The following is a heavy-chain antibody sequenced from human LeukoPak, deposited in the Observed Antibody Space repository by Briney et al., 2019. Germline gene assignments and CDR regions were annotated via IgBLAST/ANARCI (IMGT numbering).Heavy chain of an antibody. CDR1: GFTFSSYA. CDR2: VSGSGGST. J-gene: IGHJ4*02. Sequence: GGSLRLSCAASGFTFSSYAMNWVRQAPGKGLEWVSVVSGSGGSTYYADSVKGRFTISRDNSKNTLYLQMNSLGAEDTAVYYCAKDKDDYGDHFDYWGQGTLVTVSS. V-gene: IGHV3-23*01. CDR3: AKDKDDYGDHFDY. D-gene: IGHD4-17*01.